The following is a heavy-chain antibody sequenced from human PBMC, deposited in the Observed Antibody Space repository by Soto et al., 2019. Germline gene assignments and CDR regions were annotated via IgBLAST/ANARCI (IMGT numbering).Heavy chain of an antibody. CDR3: AKDHRDTGYYDFWSGYYTGGMDV. CDR2: ISGSGGST. CDR1: GFTFSSYA. V-gene: IGHV3-23*01. Sequence: PGGSLRLSXAASGFTFSSYAMSWVRQAPGKGLEWVSAISGSGGSTYYADSVKGRFTISRDNSKNTLYLQMNSLRAEDTAVYYCAKDHRDTGYYDFWSGYYTGGMDVWGQGTTVTVSS. J-gene: IGHJ6*02. D-gene: IGHD3-3*01.